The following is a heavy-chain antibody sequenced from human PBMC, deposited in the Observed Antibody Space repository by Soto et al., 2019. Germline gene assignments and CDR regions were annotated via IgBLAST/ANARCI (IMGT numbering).Heavy chain of an antibody. CDR1: GGTFSSYA. V-gene: IGHV1-69*13. Sequence: SVKVSCKASGGTFSSYAISWVRQAPGQGLEWMGGIIPIFGTANYAQKFQGRVMITADESTSTAYMELSSLRSEDTAVYYCASSHYYDSSGYYYYYGMDVWGQGTTVTVSS. CDR3: ASSHYYDSSGYYYYYGMDV. J-gene: IGHJ6*02. CDR2: IIPIFGTA. D-gene: IGHD3-22*01.